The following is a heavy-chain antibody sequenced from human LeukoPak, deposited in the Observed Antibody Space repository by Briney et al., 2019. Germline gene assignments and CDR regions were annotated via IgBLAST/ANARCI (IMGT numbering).Heavy chain of an antibody. V-gene: IGHV3-23*01. J-gene: IGHJ6*02. Sequence: GGSLRLSCAASGFTFNSFAMSWVRQAPGKGLGWVSTISGSGGNTFYADSVKGRFTISRDNSKNTLYLQMNSLRAEDTAVYYCARDTPGMDVWGQGTTVTVSS. CDR1: GFTFNSFA. CDR2: ISGSGGNT. CDR3: ARDTPGMDV.